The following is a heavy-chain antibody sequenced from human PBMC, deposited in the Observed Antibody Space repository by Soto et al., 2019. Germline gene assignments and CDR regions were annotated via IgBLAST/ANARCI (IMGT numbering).Heavy chain of an antibody. CDR2: ITSGLTT. CDR1: GFSFGSYN. CDR3: ARDSSHGVAVGGLDS. Sequence: GGSLRLSCVASGFSFGSYNMNWVRQAPGKGLQWVAHITSGLTTHYADFVQGRFTISRDNAKNSLYLEIYDLRDEDTAVYYCARDSSHGVAVGGLDSWGQGTLVTVSS. J-gene: IGHJ4*02. D-gene: IGHD3-3*01. V-gene: IGHV3-48*02.